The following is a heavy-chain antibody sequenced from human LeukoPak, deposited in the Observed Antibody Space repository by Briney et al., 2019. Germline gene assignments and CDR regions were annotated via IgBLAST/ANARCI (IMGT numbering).Heavy chain of an antibody. V-gene: IGHV3-23*01. D-gene: IGHD3-16*01. J-gene: IGHJ4*02. CDR3: ARGSGRKSFDY. Sequence: PGGSLRLSCVASGFTFSSYAMHWGRQAPGKGLEWVSYISGSGAGTYYADSVKGRFTISRDDSKNTLYLQMNGLRAEDTAVYYCARGSGRKSFDYWGQGTLVTVSS. CDR1: GFTFSSYA. CDR2: ISGSGAGT.